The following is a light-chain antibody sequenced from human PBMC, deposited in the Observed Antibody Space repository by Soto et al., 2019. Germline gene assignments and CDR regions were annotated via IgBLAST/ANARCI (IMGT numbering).Light chain of an antibody. CDR2: EVS. CDR1: SSDVGGYNY. J-gene: IGLJ1*01. CDR3: SSYSGTNYHYV. V-gene: IGLV2-8*01. Sequence: SVLTPPPSASGSFGQSVTISCTGTSSDVGGYNYVSWYQQHPGKAPKLMIYEVSERPSGVPDRFSGSKSGNTASLTVSGLQADDEADYYCSSYSGTNYHYVFGTGTKVTVL.